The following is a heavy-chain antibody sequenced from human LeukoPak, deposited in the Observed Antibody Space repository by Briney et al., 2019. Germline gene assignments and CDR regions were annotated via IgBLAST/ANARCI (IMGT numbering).Heavy chain of an antibody. CDR2: IYYSGST. D-gene: IGHD6-13*01. Sequence: PSETLSLTCTVSGGSISSYYWSWIRQPPGKGLEWIGYIYYSGSTNYNPSLKSRVTMSVDTSKNQFSLKLSSVTAADTAVYYCARDWYSSSWYPGYNWFDPWGQGTLVTVSS. J-gene: IGHJ5*02. CDR3: ARDWYSSSWYPGYNWFDP. V-gene: IGHV4-59*12. CDR1: GGSISSYY.